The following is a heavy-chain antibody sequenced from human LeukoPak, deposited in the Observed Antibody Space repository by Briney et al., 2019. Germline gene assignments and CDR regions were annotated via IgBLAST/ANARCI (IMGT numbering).Heavy chain of an antibody. J-gene: IGHJ4*02. CDR3: ARVRSPPEDNSNYRPVDC. Sequence: GGSLRLSCTVSGFSFSNYWMSWVRQAPGKGLEWMANMNQDETETNYVDSVKGRFIISRDNAKNSLFLRMNSLRVEDTAMYYCARVRSPPEDNSNYRPVDCWGQGILVTVSS. CDR2: MNQDETET. CDR1: GFSFSNYW. V-gene: IGHV3-7*03. D-gene: IGHD1-1*01.